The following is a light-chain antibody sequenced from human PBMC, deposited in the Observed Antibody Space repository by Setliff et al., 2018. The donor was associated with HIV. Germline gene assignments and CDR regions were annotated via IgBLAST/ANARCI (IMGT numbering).Light chain of an antibody. CDR1: GRDIGGYNY. Sequence: QSALAQPASVSGSPGQSITISCIGTGRDIGGYNYVSWYQQHPGKAPKLIIYGVTKRSSGVSNRFSGSKAGTTASLTISGLRAEDEADYYCSSYTSTSAYVFGTGTKVTVL. J-gene: IGLJ1*01. CDR3: SSYTSTSAYV. CDR2: GVT. V-gene: IGLV2-14*03.